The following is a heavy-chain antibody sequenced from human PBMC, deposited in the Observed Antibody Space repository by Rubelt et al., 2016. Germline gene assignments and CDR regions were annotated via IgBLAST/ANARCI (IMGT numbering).Heavy chain of an antibody. CDR2: IYHSGST. CDR1: GYSIRSGYY. CDR3: ARDHSSGWYLEGFFDY. Sequence: QVQLQESGPGLVKPSETLSLTCTVSGYSIRSGYYWGWIRQPPGKGLEWIGSIYHSGSTYYNPSLKSRVTISVDTSKNQFSLKLSSVTAADTGVYYCARDHSSGWYLEGFFDYWGQGTLVTVSS. V-gene: IGHV4-38-2*02. J-gene: IGHJ4*02. D-gene: IGHD6-19*01.